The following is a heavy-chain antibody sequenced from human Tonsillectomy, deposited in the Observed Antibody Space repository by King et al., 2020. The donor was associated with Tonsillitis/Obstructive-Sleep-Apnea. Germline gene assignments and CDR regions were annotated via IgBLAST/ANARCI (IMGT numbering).Heavy chain of an antibody. CDR1: GYTFTGYY. Sequence: QLVQSGAEVKKPGASVKVSCKASGYTFTGYYMHWVRQAPGQGLEWMGWINPNSGGTKYAQKFQGWVTMTRDTSISTVYMELSRLRSDDTAVYYCARGEVVVASYYFDYWGQGTLVTVSS. D-gene: IGHD2-15*01. J-gene: IGHJ4*02. CDR3: ARGEVVVASYYFDY. V-gene: IGHV1-2*04. CDR2: INPNSGGT.